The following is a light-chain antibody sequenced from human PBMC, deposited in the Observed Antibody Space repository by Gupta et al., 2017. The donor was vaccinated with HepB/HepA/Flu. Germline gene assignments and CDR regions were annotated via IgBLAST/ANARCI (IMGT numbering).Light chain of an antibody. CDR1: KLGDKY. Sequence: SYELTQPPSVSVSPGQTASITCSGDKLGDKYASWYQNKPGQSPVVVIYQDNKRPSGIPERFYGSNSGNKAILNISGTQAMEEAYEYCQAWGSDSGVFGGGTKLTVL. CDR3: QAWGSDSGV. V-gene: IGLV3-1*01. J-gene: IGLJ2*01. CDR2: QDN.